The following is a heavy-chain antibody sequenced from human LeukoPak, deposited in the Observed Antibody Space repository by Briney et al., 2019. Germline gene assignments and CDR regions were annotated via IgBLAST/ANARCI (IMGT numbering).Heavy chain of an antibody. V-gene: IGHV3-23*01. CDR2: ISGRAGAGN. D-gene: IGHD4/OR15-4a*01. J-gene: IGHJ6*03. CDR3: ARDRRLWNMDV. CDR1: GFTISGYG. Sequence: QTGGTLRLSCAASGFTISGYGMNWVRQAPGKGLEWVSGISGRAGAGNTYADSVKGRFTISRDNAMNTLYLQMNSLRAEDTAVYYCARDRRLWNMDVWGTGTTVTISS.